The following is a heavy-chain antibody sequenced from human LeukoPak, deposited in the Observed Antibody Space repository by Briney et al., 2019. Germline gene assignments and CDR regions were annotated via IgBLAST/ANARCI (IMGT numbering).Heavy chain of an antibody. CDR3: ARHPSRNRYGGNIYFDY. CDR1: GGSISSSSYY. Sequence: SETLSLTCPVSGGSISSSSYYWGWIRQPPGKGLEWIGSIYYSGSTYYNPSLKSRVTISVDTSKNQFSLKLSSVTAAGTDVYYCARHPSRNRYGGNIYFDYWGQGTLVTVSS. V-gene: IGHV4-39*01. CDR2: IYYSGST. J-gene: IGHJ4*02. D-gene: IGHD1-26*01.